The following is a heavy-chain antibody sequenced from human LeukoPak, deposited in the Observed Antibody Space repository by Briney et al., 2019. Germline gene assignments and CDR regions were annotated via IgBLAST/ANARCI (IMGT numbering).Heavy chain of an antibody. CDR3: AKAHPYSSSFDY. J-gene: IGHJ4*02. Sequence: GGSLRLSCAASGFTFSSYEMNWVRQAPGKGLEWVSYISSSGSTMYYADSVRGRFTISRDNSKNTLYLQMNSLRAEDTAVYYCAKAHPYSSSFDYWGQGTLVTVSS. CDR1: GFTFSSYE. CDR2: ISSSGSTM. V-gene: IGHV3-48*03. D-gene: IGHD6-6*01.